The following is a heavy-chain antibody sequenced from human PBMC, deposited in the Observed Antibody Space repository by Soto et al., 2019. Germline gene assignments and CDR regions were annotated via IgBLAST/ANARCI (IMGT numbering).Heavy chain of an antibody. Sequence: ASVQVSCKASGYTFTGYYMHWVRQAPVQGLEWMGWINPNSGGTNYAQKFQGWVTMTRDTSISTDYMELSRLRSDDTAVYYCARGGDVLRYFDWLFGLDYWGQGTLVTVSS. CDR2: INPNSGGT. D-gene: IGHD3-9*01. CDR3: ARGGDVLRYFDWLFGLDY. V-gene: IGHV1-2*04. J-gene: IGHJ4*02. CDR1: GYTFTGYY.